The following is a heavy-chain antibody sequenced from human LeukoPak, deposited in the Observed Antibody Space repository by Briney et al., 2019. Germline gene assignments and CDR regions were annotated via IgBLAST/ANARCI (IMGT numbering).Heavy chain of an antibody. CDR3: VRDISGWSTYFDY. V-gene: IGHV4-39*07. Sequence: SETLSLTCIVSGGSISSTGYYWGWIRQPPGKGLEWIGSMDYSGSTYYNTSLKSRVTISVDTSKNQFSLKLSSVTAADTAVYYCVRDISGWSTYFDYWGQGTLVTVSS. CDR1: GGSISSTGYY. J-gene: IGHJ4*02. D-gene: IGHD6-19*01. CDR2: MDYSGST.